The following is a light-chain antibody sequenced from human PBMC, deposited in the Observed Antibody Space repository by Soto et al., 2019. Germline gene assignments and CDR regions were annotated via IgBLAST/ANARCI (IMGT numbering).Light chain of an antibody. CDR1: NSNIGGNS. CDR2: TNN. J-gene: IGLJ2*01. CDR3: AAWDDSLNGVV. V-gene: IGLV1-44*01. Sequence: QSVLTQAPSASGTPGQRVTISCSGSNSNIGGNSVSWYQQLPGTAPKLLVYTNNQWPSGVPDRISGSKSGTSASLAISGLQSEDEADYYCAAWDDSLNGVVFGGGTKVTVL.